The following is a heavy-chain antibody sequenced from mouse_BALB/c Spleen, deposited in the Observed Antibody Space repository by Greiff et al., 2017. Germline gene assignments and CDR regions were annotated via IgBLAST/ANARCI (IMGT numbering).Heavy chain of an antibody. Sequence: EVQLVESGGGLVKPGGSLKLSCAASGFTFSSYAMSWVRQTPEKRLEWVASISSGGSTYYPDSVKGRFTISRDNARNILYLQMSSLRSEDTAMYYCARGRDYYGYFYAMDYWGQGTSVTVSS. V-gene: IGHV5-6-5*01. CDR1: GFTFSSYA. D-gene: IGHD1-2*01. J-gene: IGHJ4*01. CDR3: ARGRDYYGYFYAMDY. CDR2: ISSGGST.